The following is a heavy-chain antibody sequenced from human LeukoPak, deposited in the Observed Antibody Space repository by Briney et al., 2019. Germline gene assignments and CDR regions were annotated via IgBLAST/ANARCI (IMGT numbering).Heavy chain of an antibody. CDR3: AREIIQLPGYDY. CDR2: TYSGGST. D-gene: IGHD5-18*01. Sequence: PGGSLRLSCAASGFTVSSNYMSWVRQAPGKGLEWVSVTYSGGSTYYADSVKGRFTISRDNSKNTLYLQMNSLRAEDTAVYYCAREIIQLPGYDYWGQGTLVTVSS. CDR1: GFTVSSNY. V-gene: IGHV3-53*01. J-gene: IGHJ4*02.